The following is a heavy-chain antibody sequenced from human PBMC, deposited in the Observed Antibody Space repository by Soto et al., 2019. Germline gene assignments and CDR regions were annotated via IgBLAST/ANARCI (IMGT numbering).Heavy chain of an antibody. J-gene: IGHJ6*02. CDR3: ARVSIVVVPAATYYYYYGMDV. CDR1: GGTFSSYA. CDR2: IIPIFGTA. V-gene: IGHV1-69*13. D-gene: IGHD2-2*01. Sequence: ASVKVSCKASGGTFSSYAISWVRQAPGQGXEWMGGIIPIFGTANYAQKFQGRVTITADESTSTAYMELSSLRSEDTAVYYCARVSIVVVPAATYYYYYGMDVWGQGTTVTVSS.